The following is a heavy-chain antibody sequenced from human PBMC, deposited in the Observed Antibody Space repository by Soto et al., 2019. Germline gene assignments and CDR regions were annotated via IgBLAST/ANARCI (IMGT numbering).Heavy chain of an antibody. CDR3: ASGGSSTSYYSYMDV. J-gene: IGHJ6*03. CDR1: GSTFTSYD. D-gene: IGHD6-13*01. CDR2: MNPSRGNT. V-gene: IGHV1-8*01. Sequence: QVQLVQSGAEVKKPGASVKVSCQASGSTFTSYDINWVRQATGQGLEWMGWMNPSRGNTGYAGEFQGRVTMTSNTSTSTAYMELSSLRPEDTAVYYCASGGSSTSYYSYMDVWGQGTTVTVSS.